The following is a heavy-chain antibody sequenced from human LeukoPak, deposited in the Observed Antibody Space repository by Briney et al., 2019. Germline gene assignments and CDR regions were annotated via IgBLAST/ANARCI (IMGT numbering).Heavy chain of an antibody. CDR2: INLRGTSD. J-gene: IGHJ4*02. CDR3: ATLRWGSGLYAGDY. V-gene: IGHV3-48*03. D-gene: IGHD6-19*01. CDR1: GFTFSSYE. Sequence: PGGSLRLSCAASGFTFSSYEMNWVRQAPGKGLEWVAYINLRGTSDYYADSVRGRFTISRDNARDSLFLQMNSLRAEDTATYYCATLRWGSGLYAGDYWGQGTLVSVSS.